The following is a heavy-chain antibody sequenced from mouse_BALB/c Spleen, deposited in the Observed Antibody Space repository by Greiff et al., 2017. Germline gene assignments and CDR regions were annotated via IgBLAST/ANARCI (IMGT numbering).Heavy chain of an antibody. CDR3: ARGGNSAWFAY. V-gene: IGHV3-2*02. CDR2: ISYSGST. Sequence: VQLKESGPGLVKPSQSLSLTCTVTGYSITSDYAWNWIRQFPGNKLEWMGYISYSGSTSYNPSLKSRISITRDTSKNQFFLQLNSVTTEDTATYYCARGGNSAWFAYWGQGTLVTVSA. CDR1: GYSITSDYA. J-gene: IGHJ3*01. D-gene: IGHD2-1*01.